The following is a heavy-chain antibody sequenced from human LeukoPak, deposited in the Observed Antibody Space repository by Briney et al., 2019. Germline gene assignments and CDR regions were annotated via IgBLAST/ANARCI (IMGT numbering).Heavy chain of an antibody. V-gene: IGHV3-30*02. CDR3: ARENYDFDL. CDR2: IRYDGGNK. CDR1: GFTFSSYG. J-gene: IGHJ3*01. Sequence: PGGSLRLSCAASGFTFSSYGMHWVRQAPGKGLEWVAFIRYDGGNKYYADSVKGRFTISRDNSKNTLYLQMNSLSSEDTAVYFCARENYDFDLWGQGTMVTVSS.